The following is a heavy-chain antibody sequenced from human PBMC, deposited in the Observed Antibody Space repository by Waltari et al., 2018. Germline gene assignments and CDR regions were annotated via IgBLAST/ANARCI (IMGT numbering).Heavy chain of an antibody. CDR3: ARDRGRGLYLDS. CDR2: VRGDRRT. J-gene: IGHJ4*02. D-gene: IGHD2-15*01. CDR1: GDSMRDTDC. V-gene: IGHV4-4*02. Sequence: HLEELGPGLVRPSGTLSLICPVSGDSMRDTDCWSWVRQAPGKGLEWIGQVRGDRRTNYNPSFASRVTVALDTSSAQFSLKVTSATAADTAVYYCARDRGRGLYLDSWGQGILVTVTP.